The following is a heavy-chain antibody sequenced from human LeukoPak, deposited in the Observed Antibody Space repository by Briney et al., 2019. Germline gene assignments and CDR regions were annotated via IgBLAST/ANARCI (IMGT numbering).Heavy chain of an antibody. CDR3: ARECPKTGGGFDY. J-gene: IGHJ4*02. CDR2: MSGSGILI. CDR1: GFTFSDYY. Sequence: GGSPRLSCTASGFTFSDYYMGWIRQAPGKGLEWLSYMSGSGILIHYADSVKGRFTISRDNAKRSLYLQMNSLRVEDTAVYYCARECPKTGGGFDYWGQGTLVTVSS. V-gene: IGHV3-11*01. D-gene: IGHD3-10*01.